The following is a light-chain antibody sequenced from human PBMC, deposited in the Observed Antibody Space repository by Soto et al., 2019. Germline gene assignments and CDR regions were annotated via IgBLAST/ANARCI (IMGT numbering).Light chain of an antibody. Sequence: QAVVTQEPSLTVSPGGTVTLTCASSTGAVTSGNYPSWFQQRPGQAPRTLIYTTNSKHSWTPARFSGSLLGDKAALTLSGVQPEDEADYYCLLYYGGDQLVFGGGTKLTVL. CDR3: LLYYGGDQLV. CDR2: TTN. V-gene: IGLV7-43*01. J-gene: IGLJ3*02. CDR1: TGAVTSGNY.